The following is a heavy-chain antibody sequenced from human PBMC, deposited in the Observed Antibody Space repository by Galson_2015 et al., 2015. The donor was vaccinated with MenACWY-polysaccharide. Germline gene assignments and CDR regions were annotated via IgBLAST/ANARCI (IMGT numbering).Heavy chain of an antibody. CDR3: AHRRGGNTWNSGYFGF. CDR2: IYWDDDK. J-gene: IGHJ4*02. CDR1: GFSLTSRPMG. Sequence: PALVKPTQTLALTCTFSGFSLTSRPMGVGWIRQPPGAAPECLAVIYWDDDKRYSPSLRSRLSITKDTSKNEVVLIMTNMDPLDTATYYCAHRRGGNTWNSGYFGFWGQGALVTVSS. V-gene: IGHV2-5*08. D-gene: IGHD1-1*01.